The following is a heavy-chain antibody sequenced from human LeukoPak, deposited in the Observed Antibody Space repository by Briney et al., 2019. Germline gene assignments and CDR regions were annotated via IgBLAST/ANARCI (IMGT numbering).Heavy chain of an antibody. J-gene: IGHJ4*02. CDR2: ISGSSSYT. CDR1: GFTFSDYY. V-gene: IGHV3-11*03. D-gene: IGHD3-22*01. CDR3: ARANYYDSSGLYYFDY. Sequence: IPGGSLRLSCAAPGFTFSDYYMSWIRQAPGKGLEWVSNISGSSSYTNYADSVKGRFTISRDNAKNSLYLPMNSLRAEDTAVYYCARANYYDSSGLYYFDYWGQGTLVTVSS.